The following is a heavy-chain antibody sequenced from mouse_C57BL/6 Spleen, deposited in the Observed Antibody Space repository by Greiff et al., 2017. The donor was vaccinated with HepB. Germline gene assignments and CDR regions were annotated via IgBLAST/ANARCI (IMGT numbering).Heavy chain of an antibody. J-gene: IGHJ2*01. CDR3: ARSGYDGSSRLLGWDY. D-gene: IGHD1-1*01. CDR2: IYPGSGNT. Sequence: QVHVKQSGAELVRPGASVKLSCKASGYTFTDYYINWVKQRPGQGLEWIARIYPGSGNTYYNEKFKGKATLTAEKSSRTAYMQLSSLTSEDSAVYFCARSGYDGSSRLLGWDYWGQGTTLTVSS. V-gene: IGHV1-76*01. CDR1: GYTFTDYY.